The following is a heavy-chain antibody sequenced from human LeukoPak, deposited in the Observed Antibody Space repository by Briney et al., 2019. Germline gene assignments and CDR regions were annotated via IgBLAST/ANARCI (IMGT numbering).Heavy chain of an antibody. CDR1: GYTFTSYG. J-gene: IGHJ3*02. CDR3: ARGEYSSGWYGDAFDI. V-gene: IGHV1-18*01. CDR2: ISAYNGNT. Sequence: ASVKVSCKASGYTFTSYGISWVRQAPEQGLEWMGWISAYNGNTNYAQKLQGRVTMTTDTSTSTAYMELRGLRSDDTAVYYCARGEYSSGWYGDAFDIWGQGTMVTVSS. D-gene: IGHD6-19*01.